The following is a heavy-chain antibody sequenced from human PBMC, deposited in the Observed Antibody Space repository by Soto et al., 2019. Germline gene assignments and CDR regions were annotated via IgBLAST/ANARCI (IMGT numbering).Heavy chain of an antibody. J-gene: IGHJ4*02. CDR1: GGSISSGGYY. V-gene: IGHV4-31*01. CDR2: IYYSGST. Sequence: QVQLQESGPGLVKPSQTLSLTCTVSGGSISSGGYYWSWIRQHPGKGLEWIGYIYYSGSTYYNPSLKRVVTIYEDTPKSQCSLKLSSVSAADTAVYYCASWGGGWLPDYWGQGTLVTVSS. D-gene: IGHD6-19*01. CDR3: ASWGGGWLPDY.